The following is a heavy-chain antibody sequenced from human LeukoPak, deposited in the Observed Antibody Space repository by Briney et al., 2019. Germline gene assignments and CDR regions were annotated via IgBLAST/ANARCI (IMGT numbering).Heavy chain of an antibody. Sequence: GGSLRLSCAASGFTFSTYSMNWVRQAPGKGLEWVSYISSRGDIYYEDSVKGRFTISRDNANNSLSLQMHSLRVEDTAVYYCARDGGWSGGGNFDYWGQGTLVTVSS. CDR2: ISSRGDI. V-gene: IGHV3-21*05. D-gene: IGHD6-19*01. CDR3: ARDGGWSGGGNFDY. CDR1: GFTFSTYS. J-gene: IGHJ4*02.